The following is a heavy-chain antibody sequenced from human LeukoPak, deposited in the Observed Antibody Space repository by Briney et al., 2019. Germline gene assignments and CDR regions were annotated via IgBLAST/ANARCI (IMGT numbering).Heavy chain of an antibody. CDR2: IYPGDSNS. V-gene: IGHV5-51*01. D-gene: IGHD4-17*01. CDR3: ARLSATYGDY. J-gene: IGHJ4*02. CDR1: GSNFTNYW. Sequence: GGSLKISCQGSGSNFTNYWIGGVRQLPGKGLEGMGIIYPGDSNSRYSSSFQGQVTISADKSITTAYLQWSSLKASDTGIYYCARLSATYGDYWGQGTLVTVSS.